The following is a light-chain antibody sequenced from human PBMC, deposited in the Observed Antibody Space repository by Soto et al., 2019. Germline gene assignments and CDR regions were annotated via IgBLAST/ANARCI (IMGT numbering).Light chain of an antibody. CDR1: QSISSN. V-gene: IGKV3-15*01. J-gene: IGKJ4*01. CDR2: GAS. CDR3: QQYGSSPGT. Sequence: EIVMTQSPATLSASPGERATLSCRASQSISSNLAWYQQKPGQAPRLLIYGASTRATGIPARFSGSGSGTEFTLTISRLEPEDFVVYYCQQYGSSPGTFGGGTKV.